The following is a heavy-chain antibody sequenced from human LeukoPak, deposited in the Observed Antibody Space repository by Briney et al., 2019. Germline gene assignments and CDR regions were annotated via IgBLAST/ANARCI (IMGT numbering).Heavy chain of an antibody. Sequence: SETLSLTCTVSGYSISSGYYWGSIRQPPGKGLAWLVSIYYIGSTYYNPSLTSPATISVDTSKNQFSMKLSSVTAADTDVYYCARATEGMATIVDYWGQGTLVTVSS. J-gene: IGHJ4*01. V-gene: IGHV4-38-2*02. D-gene: IGHD5-24*01. CDR2: IYYIGST. CDR1: GYSISSGYY. CDR3: ARATEGMATIVDY.